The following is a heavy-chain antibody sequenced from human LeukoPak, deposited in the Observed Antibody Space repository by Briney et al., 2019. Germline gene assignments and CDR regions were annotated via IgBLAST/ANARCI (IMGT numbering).Heavy chain of an antibody. Sequence: SQTLSLTCAISGDSVSSNSAAWNWIRQSPSRGLEWLGRTYYRSKWYNDYAVSVKSRITINPDTSKNQFSLQLNSVTPEDTAVYYCARAEDYYDSSGYYPPSHDAFDIWGQGTMVTVSS. V-gene: IGHV6-1*01. CDR3: ARAEDYYDSSGYYPPSHDAFDI. J-gene: IGHJ3*02. D-gene: IGHD3-22*01. CDR2: TYYRSKWYN. CDR1: GDSVSSNSAA.